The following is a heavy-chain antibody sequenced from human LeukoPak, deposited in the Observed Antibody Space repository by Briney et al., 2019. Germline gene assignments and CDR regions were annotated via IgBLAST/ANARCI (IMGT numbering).Heavy chain of an antibody. V-gene: IGHV4-39*07. J-gene: IGHJ5*02. CDR1: GGSISSSSYY. CDR3: ARGGTSCSSTSCSTWFDP. D-gene: IGHD2-2*01. Sequence: SETLSLTCTVSGGSISSSSYYWGWIRQPPGKGLEWIGSIYYSGSTYYNPSLESRVTISIDTSRNQFSLNLTSVTAADTAVYYCARGGTSCSSTSCSTWFDPWGQGTLVTVSS. CDR2: IYYSGST.